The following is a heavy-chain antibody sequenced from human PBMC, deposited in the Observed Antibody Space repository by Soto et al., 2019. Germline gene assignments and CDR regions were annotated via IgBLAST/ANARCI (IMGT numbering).Heavy chain of an antibody. J-gene: IGHJ4*02. Sequence: GESLKISCKGSGYSFTSYWIGWVRQMPGKGLEWMGIIYPGDSDTRYSPSFQGQVTISADKSISTAYLQWSSLKASDTAMYYCARGAAAGLVDLNIDYWGQGTLVTVSS. CDR3: ARGAAAGLVDLNIDY. CDR1: GYSFTSYW. D-gene: IGHD6-13*01. V-gene: IGHV5-51*01. CDR2: IYPGDSDT.